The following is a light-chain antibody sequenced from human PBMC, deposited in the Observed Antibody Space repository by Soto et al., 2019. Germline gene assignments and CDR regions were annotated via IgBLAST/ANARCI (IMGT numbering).Light chain of an antibody. CDR3: QQYNERPPWT. CDR1: QSVSSY. Sequence: EIVLTQSPATLSLSPGERATLSCRASQSVSSYLAWYQQKPGQAPRLLIYDASNRATGIPGRFSGSGFGTEFTLSISSLQSEDFAVYYCQQYNERPPWTFGQGTKVDIK. V-gene: IGKV3-11*01. CDR2: DAS. J-gene: IGKJ1*01.